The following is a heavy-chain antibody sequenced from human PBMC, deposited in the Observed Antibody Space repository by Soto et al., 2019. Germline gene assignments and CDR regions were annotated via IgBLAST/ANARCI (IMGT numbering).Heavy chain of an antibody. CDR2: IYYSGRT. CDR3: ARRVVVVVPAAATQGYCSGGSCYSVVPNDAFDI. Sequence: SETLSLTCTVSGGSISSYYWSWIRQPPGKGLKWIGYIYYSGRTNYNPSLKSRVTISVDTSKNQFSLKLSSVTAADTAVYYCARRVVVVVPAAATQGYCSGGSCYSVVPNDAFDIWGQGTMVTVSS. CDR1: GGSISSYY. V-gene: IGHV4-59*01. D-gene: IGHD2-15*01. J-gene: IGHJ3*02.